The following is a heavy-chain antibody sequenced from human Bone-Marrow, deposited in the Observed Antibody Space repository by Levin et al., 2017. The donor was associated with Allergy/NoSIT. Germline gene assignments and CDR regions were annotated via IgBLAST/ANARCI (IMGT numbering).Heavy chain of an antibody. CDR3: ARDLGGIVGVNLDH. Sequence: PGGSLRLSCAASGFTFNNFWMHWVRQAPGKGLFWVSRISTEGTNTIYADSVKGRFTISRDNAKDTLYLQMNSLRVEDTAVYYCARDLGGIVGVNLDHWGQGALVTVSS. J-gene: IGHJ4*02. CDR1: GFTFNNFW. D-gene: IGHD3-22*01. V-gene: IGHV3-74*01. CDR2: ISTEGTNT.